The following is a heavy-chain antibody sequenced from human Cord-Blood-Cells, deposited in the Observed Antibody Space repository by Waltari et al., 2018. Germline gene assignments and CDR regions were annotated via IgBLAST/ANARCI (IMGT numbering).Heavy chain of an antibody. J-gene: IGHJ4*02. Sequence: QVQLVQSGAAVKKPGASVTVPCKASGYTFTGYYTTWVRKAPGQGLEWMGWINPNSGGTNYAQKFQGRVTMTRDTSISTAYMELSRLRSDDTAMYYCARDRGTIFGVVINYWGQGTLVTVSS. CDR2: INPNSGGT. V-gene: IGHV1-2*02. CDR1: GYTFTGYY. CDR3: ARDRGTIFGVVINY. D-gene: IGHD3-3*01.